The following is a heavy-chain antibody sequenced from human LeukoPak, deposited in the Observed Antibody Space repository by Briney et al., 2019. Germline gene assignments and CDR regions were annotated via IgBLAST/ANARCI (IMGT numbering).Heavy chain of an antibody. D-gene: IGHD3-16*01. CDR3: ARDLGVGYFVLGAFDI. V-gene: IGHV3-7*01. J-gene: IGHJ3*02. CDR1: GFTFDDYA. CDR2: IKQDGSEK. Sequence: GGSLRLSCAASGFTFDDYAMSWVRQAPGKGLEWVANIKQDGSEKYYVDSVKGRFTISRDNAKNSLYLQMNSLRAEDTAVYYCARDLGVGYFVLGAFDIWGQGTMVTVSS.